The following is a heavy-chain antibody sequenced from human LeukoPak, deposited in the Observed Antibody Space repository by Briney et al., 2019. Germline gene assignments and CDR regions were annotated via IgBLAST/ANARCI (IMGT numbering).Heavy chain of an antibody. J-gene: IGHJ4*02. CDR1: GYTFTSYY. V-gene: IGHV1-46*01. Sequence: ASVKVSCKASGYTFTSYYMYWVRQAPGQGLEWMGIINPSGGSTSYAQKFQGRVTMTRDTSTSTVYMELSSLRSEDTAVYYCARDFIANLGTPWDEYYFDYWGQGTLVTVSS. CDR3: ARDFIANLGTPWDEYYFDY. CDR2: INPSGGST. D-gene: IGHD1-26*01.